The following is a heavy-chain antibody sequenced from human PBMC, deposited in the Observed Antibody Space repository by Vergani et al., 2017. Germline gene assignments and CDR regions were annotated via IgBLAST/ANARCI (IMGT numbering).Heavy chain of an antibody. CDR3: ATKRTYYYDSSGYYYYDY. CDR1: GFTFSSYA. D-gene: IGHD3-22*01. J-gene: IGHJ4*02. CDR2: ISGSGGST. V-gene: IGHV3-23*01. Sequence: EVQLLESGGGLVQPGGSLRLSCAASGFTFSSYAMSWVRQAPGKGLEWVSAISGSGGSTYYADSVKGRFTISRDNSKNTLYLQMNSLRAEDTAVYYCATKRTYYYDSSGYYYYDYWGQGTLVTVSS.